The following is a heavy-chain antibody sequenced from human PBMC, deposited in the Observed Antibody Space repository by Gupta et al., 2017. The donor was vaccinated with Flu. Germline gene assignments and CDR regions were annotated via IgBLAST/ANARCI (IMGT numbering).Heavy chain of an antibody. D-gene: IGHD3-22*01. CDR2: ISYDGSNE. CDR1: GFTFSSYG. V-gene: IGHV3-30*18. Sequence: QVQLVESGGGVVQPGRSLRLSCAASGFTFSSYGMYWVRQAPGKGLEWGAIISYDGSNENYADSVKGRFTISRDSSKNTLYLQMNSLRIEDTAVYYCAKDRVRRSSGYGMDVWGQGTTVIVSS. CDR3: AKDRVRRSSGYGMDV. J-gene: IGHJ6*02.